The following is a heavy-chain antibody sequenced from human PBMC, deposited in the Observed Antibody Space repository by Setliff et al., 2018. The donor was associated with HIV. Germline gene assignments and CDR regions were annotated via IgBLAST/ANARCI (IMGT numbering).Heavy chain of an antibody. CDR3: AKTIGRYFDIFGN. CDR2: ISSSGNT. D-gene: IGHD3-9*01. Sequence: KPSETLSLTCTVSGGSISSTSYYWGWIRQPPGTGLEWIGSISSSGNTYYNPSLKSRVTTSVDTPKNQFSLKLNSVTAADTAVYYCAKTIGRYFDIFGNWGQGTLVTVSS. V-gene: IGHV4-39*01. CDR1: GGSISSTSYY. J-gene: IGHJ4*02.